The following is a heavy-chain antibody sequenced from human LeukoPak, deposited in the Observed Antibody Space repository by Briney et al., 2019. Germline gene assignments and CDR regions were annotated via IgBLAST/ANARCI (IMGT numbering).Heavy chain of an antibody. CDR1: GFTFSIYG. Sequence: GGSLRLSCAASGFTFSIYGIHWVRQAPGKGLEWVAVISYDGSYKYYADSVKGRFTISRDNSKNTLFLQMNSLRAEDTAVYYCAKDRTYSSAPESRDYWGQGTLVTVSS. D-gene: IGHD3-22*01. J-gene: IGHJ4*02. V-gene: IGHV3-30*18. CDR2: ISYDGSYK. CDR3: AKDRTYSSAPESRDY.